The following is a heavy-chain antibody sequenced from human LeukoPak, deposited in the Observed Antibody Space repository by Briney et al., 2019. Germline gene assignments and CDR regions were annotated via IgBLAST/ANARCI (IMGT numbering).Heavy chain of an antibody. CDR2: ISWNSGSI. Sequence: PGGSLRLSCAASGFTFSSYAMSWVRQAPGKGLEWVSGISWNSGSIGYADSVKGRFTISRDNAKNSLYLQMNSLRAEDTALYYCAKDTAFDYYYDSSGFDYWGQGTLVTVSS. CDR1: GFTFSSYA. D-gene: IGHD3-22*01. J-gene: IGHJ4*02. CDR3: AKDTAFDYYYDSSGFDY. V-gene: IGHV3-9*01.